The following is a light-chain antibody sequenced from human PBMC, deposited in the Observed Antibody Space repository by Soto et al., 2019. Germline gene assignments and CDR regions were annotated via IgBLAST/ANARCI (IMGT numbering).Light chain of an antibody. CDR1: QGISNY. J-gene: IGKJ4*01. CDR3: QEYNSALPLT. V-gene: IGKV1-27*01. Sequence: DIQMTQSPSSLSASVGDRVTITCRASQGISNYLAWYQQKPVKVPKLLIYAASTLHSGVPSRFSGSGSGTDFTLTISSLQPEDVATYYCQEYNSALPLTFGGGTKVEIK. CDR2: AAS.